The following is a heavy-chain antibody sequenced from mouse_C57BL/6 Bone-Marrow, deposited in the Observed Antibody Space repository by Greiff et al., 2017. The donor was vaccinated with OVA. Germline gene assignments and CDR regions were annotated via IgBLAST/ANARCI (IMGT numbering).Heavy chain of an antibody. J-gene: IGHJ3*01. D-gene: IGHD2-5*01. V-gene: IGHV14-4*01. Sequence: VQLKQSGAELVRPGASVKLSCTASGFNIKDDYMHWVKQRPEQGLEWIGWIDPENGDTEYASKFQGKATITADTSSNTAYLQLSSLTSEDTAVYYCTLAYYSNSGFAYWGQGTLVTVSA. CDR1: GFNIKDDY. CDR3: TLAYYSNSGFAY. CDR2: IDPENGDT.